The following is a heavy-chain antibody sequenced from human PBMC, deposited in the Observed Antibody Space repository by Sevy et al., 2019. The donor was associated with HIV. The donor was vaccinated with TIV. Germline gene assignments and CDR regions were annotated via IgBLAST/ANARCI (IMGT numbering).Heavy chain of an antibody. CDR1: GFTVSSNY. CDR3: ARGLDESSGFYSFDY. V-gene: IGHV3-66*02. Sequence: GGSLRLSCAASGFTVSSNYMSWVRQAPGKGLEWVSVIYSGAGTYYADSVKGRLTISRDNSNNSLYLQMNSLRAEDTAMYYCARGLDESSGFYSFDYWVQGTLVTVSS. J-gene: IGHJ4*02. D-gene: IGHD3-22*01. CDR2: IYSGAGT.